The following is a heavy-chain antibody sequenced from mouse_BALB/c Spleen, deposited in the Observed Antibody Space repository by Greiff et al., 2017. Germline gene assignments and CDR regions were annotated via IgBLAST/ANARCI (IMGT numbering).Heavy chain of an antibody. CDR1: GFSLTSYG. D-gene: IGHD3-1*01. J-gene: IGHJ4*01. CDR2: IWGGGST. V-gene: IGHV2-9*02. Sequence: VMLVESGPGLVAPSQSLSITCTVSGFSLTSYGVHWVRQPPGKGLEWLGVIWGGGSTNYNSALMSRMSISKDNSKSQVFLIMNSLQTDDTAMYYCARGLGGRAMDYWGQGTSVTVSS. CDR3: ARGLGGRAMDY.